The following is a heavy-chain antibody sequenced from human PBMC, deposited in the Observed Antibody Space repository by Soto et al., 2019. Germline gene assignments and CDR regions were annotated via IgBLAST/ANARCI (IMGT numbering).Heavy chain of an antibody. CDR3: DKGEWGSFGWEV. Sequence: SETLSLTCAVSGGSVSGGTYYWSWIRQPPGKGLEWIGYIHHSGSTKYNPSLKSRVTLSLDTSKNKFSLSLKSVTAADTATYYCDKGEWGSFGWEVWGQGALVTVSS. CDR1: GGSVSGGTYY. J-gene: IGHJ4*02. CDR2: IHHSGST. V-gene: IGHV4-61*01. D-gene: IGHD1-26*01.